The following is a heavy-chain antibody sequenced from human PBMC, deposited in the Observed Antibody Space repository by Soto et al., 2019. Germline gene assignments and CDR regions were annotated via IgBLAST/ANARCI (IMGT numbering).Heavy chain of an antibody. J-gene: IGHJ4*02. CDR1: GFTFSSYA. CDR3: AKDRPSGSYYDGYFDY. Sequence: GGSLRLSCAASGFTFSSYAMSWVRQAPGKGLEWVSAISGSGGSTYYADSVKGRFTISRDNSKNTLYLQMNSLRAEDTAVYYCAKDRPSGSYYDGYFDYWGQGTLVTVSS. CDR2: ISGSGGST. D-gene: IGHD1-26*01. V-gene: IGHV3-23*01.